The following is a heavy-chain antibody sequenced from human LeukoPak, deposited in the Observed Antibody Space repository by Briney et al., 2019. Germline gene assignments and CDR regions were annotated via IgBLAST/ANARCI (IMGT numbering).Heavy chain of an antibody. V-gene: IGHV4-39*01. J-gene: IGHJ6*02. Sequence: PSETLSLTCTVSGGSISSSSYSWGWIRQPPGKGLEWIGSIYYSESTYYNPSLKSRVTISVDTSKNQFSLKLSSVTAADTAVYYCLGLVTDPLYGMDVWGQGTTVTVSS. CDR3: LGLVTDPLYGMDV. D-gene: IGHD3-9*01. CDR1: GGSISSSSYS. CDR2: IYYSEST.